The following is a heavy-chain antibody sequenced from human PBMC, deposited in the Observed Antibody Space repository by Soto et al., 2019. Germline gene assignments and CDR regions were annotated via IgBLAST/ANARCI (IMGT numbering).Heavy chain of an antibody. V-gene: IGHV3-23*01. J-gene: IGHJ4*02. Sequence: GSLRLSCAPSGFTLSSYAMSWVRQAPGKGLEWVSAISGSGGSTYYAESVKGRFTISRYNSKNTLYLQMNSLRAEDTAVYYCAIEKRFDYWGQGTMVRVSS. CDR3: AIEKRFDY. CDR1: GFTLSSYA. CDR2: ISGSGGST.